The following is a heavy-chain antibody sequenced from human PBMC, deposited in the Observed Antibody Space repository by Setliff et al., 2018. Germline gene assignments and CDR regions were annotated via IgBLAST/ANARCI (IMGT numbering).Heavy chain of an antibody. J-gene: IGHJ3*02. Sequence: ASVKVSCKASGYTFTSYGISWVRQAPGKGLEWMGGFDPEDGETIYAQKFQGRVTMTEDTSTDTAYMELSSLRSEDTAVYYCATPRSGIIDAFDIWGQGTTVTV. V-gene: IGHV1-24*01. CDR3: ATPRSGIIDAFDI. CDR1: GYTFTSYG. CDR2: FDPEDGET.